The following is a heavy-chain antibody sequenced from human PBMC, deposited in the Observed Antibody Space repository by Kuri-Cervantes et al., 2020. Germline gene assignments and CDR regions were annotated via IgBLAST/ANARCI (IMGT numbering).Heavy chain of an antibody. CDR1: GFTFSSYA. CDR3: ARDMELLGLDY. J-gene: IGHJ4*02. Sequence: GRSLKISCAASGFTFSSYAMHWVRQAPGKGLEWVAVISYDGSNKYYADSVKGRFTISSDNSKNTLYLQMNSLRAEDTAVYYCARDMELLGLDYWGQGTLVTVSS. CDR2: ISYDGSNK. D-gene: IGHD1-26*01. V-gene: IGHV3-30-3*01.